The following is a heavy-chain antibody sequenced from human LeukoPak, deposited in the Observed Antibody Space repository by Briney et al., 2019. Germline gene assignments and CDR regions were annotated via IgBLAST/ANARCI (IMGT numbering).Heavy chain of an antibody. Sequence: GGSLRLSCAASGFIFSDYWMHWVRQGPGKGLVWVSRIKSDGSSTSYADSVKGRFTISRDNAKNTVYVHMNSLRDEDTAVYYCARGGRYAYFLDYWGQGTPVTVSS. CDR3: ARGGRYAYFLDY. V-gene: IGHV3-74*01. J-gene: IGHJ4*02. D-gene: IGHD3-16*01. CDR2: IKSDGSST. CDR1: GFIFSDYW.